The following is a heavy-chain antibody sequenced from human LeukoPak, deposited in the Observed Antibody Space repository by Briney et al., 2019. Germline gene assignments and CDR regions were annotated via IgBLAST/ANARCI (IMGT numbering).Heavy chain of an antibody. J-gene: IGHJ4*02. CDR2: IKQDGSET. Sequence: GGSLRLSCAASGYTFSIYWMNWVRQAPGKGLEWVASIKQDGSETYYMESVQGRFTISRDNDMNFLYLQLSSLRAEDTAVYYCTRENSGCLSLEYWGQGTLVTVSS. V-gene: IGHV3-7*01. D-gene: IGHD1-26*01. CDR1: GYTFSIYW. CDR3: TRENSGCLSLEY.